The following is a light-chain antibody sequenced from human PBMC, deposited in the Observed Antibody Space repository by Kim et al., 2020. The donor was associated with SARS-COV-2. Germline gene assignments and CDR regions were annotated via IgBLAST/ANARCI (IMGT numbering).Light chain of an antibody. V-gene: IGKV3-15*01. CDR2: GAS. Sequence: EIVMTQSPATLSVSPGERATLSCRASQSVSSNLAWYQQKPGQAPRLLIYGASTRATGIPATFSGSGSGTEFTLTISSLQSEDFAVYYCQQHNNWPWTFGQGTKVDIK. CDR3: QQHNNWPWT. J-gene: IGKJ1*01. CDR1: QSVSSN.